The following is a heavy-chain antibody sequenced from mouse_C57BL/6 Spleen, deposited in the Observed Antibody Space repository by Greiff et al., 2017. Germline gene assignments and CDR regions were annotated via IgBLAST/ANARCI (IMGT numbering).Heavy chain of an antibody. Sequence: EVQLQQSGPGLVKPSQSLSLTCSVTGYSIPSGYYWNWIRQFPGNKLEWMGYISYDGSNNYNPSLKNRISITRDTSKNQFFLKLNAVTTEDTATYYCARDHYYGSSGYYAMDYWGQGTSVTVSS. CDR2: ISYDGSN. CDR3: ARDHYYGSSGYYAMDY. V-gene: IGHV3-6*01. D-gene: IGHD1-1*01. CDR1: GYSIPSGYY. J-gene: IGHJ4*01.